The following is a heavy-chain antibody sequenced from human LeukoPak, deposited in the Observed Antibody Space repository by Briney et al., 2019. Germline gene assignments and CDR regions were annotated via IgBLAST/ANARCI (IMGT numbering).Heavy chain of an antibody. J-gene: IGHJ4*02. CDR3: GGGYSGYGVLDY. CDR2: IYTTGST. Sequence: EPSETLSLTCTVSGGSISSGSYYWSWIRQPAGKGLEWIGRIYTTGSTNYNPSLKSRVTISVDTSKNQFSLKLSSVTAADTAVYYSGGGYSGYGVLDYWGQGTLVTVSS. D-gene: IGHD5-12*01. CDR1: GGSISSGSYY. V-gene: IGHV4-61*02.